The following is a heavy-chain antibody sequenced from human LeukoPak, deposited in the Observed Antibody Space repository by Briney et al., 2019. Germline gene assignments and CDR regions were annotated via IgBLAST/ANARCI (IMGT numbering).Heavy chain of an antibody. Sequence: SETLFLTCTVSDGSISSSSYYWGWIRQPPGKGLEWIGSIYYSGSTYYNPSLKSPVTISVDTSKNQFSLKLSSVTAADTAVYYCARGQYYYDSSGRSTGAFDIWGQGTMVTVSS. V-gene: IGHV4-39*07. D-gene: IGHD3-22*01. J-gene: IGHJ3*02. CDR2: IYYSGST. CDR3: ARGQYYYDSSGRSTGAFDI. CDR1: DGSISSSSYY.